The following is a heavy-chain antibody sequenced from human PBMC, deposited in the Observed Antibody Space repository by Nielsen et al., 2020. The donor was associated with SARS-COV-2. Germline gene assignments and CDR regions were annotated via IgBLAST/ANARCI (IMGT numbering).Heavy chain of an antibody. CDR3: ARENYITIFGVVIIRWFDP. V-gene: IGHV3-48*01. Sequence: GESLKISCAASGFTFSNHDMNWVRQAPGKGLEWVSYISTGSSTIYYADSVEGRFTISRDNAKNSLYLQMNSLRAEDTAVYYCARENYITIFGVVIIRWFDPWGQGTLVTVSS. CDR2: ISTGSSTI. J-gene: IGHJ5*02. D-gene: IGHD3-3*01. CDR1: GFTFSNHD.